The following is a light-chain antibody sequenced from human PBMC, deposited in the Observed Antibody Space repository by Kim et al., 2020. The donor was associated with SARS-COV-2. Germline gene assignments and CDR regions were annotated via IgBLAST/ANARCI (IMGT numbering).Light chain of an antibody. CDR1: SIGSRS. V-gene: IGLV3-21*04. J-gene: IGLJ3*02. Sequence: APGTKAQITWGSNSIGSRSGHWYQQKQGQGPVLVIEYDSERPTAIRERVWGSSSGNTATLTISRGGAGDEAAYYCQVWDSSSDHRVFGGGTQLTVL. CDR2: YDS. CDR3: QVWDSSSDHRV.